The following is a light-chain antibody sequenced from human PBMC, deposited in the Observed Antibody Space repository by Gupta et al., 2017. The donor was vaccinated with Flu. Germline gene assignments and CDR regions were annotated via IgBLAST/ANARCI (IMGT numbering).Light chain of an antibody. CDR3: SSYAGITLV. V-gene: IGLV2-8*01. J-gene: IGLJ2*01. CDR2: EVT. CDR1: SSDVGGYNY. Sequence: QTALTQPPSASGSPGQSVAISCNGSSSDVGGYNYVSWYQQHPGQAPKLIIYEVTKRPSGVPDRFSGSKSGNTASLTVSGLQPEDEADYYCSSYAGITLVFGGWTRLTVL.